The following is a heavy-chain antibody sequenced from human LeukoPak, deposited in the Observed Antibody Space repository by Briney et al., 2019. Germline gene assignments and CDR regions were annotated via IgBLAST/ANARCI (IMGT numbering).Heavy chain of an antibody. Sequence: PGGSLRLSCAASGFTFSSYSMNWVRQAPGKGLEWVSYISSSSTIYYADSVKGRFTISRDNAKNSLYLQMNSLRAEDTAVYYCARDPIAAAGTLDYWGQGTLVTVSS. V-gene: IGHV3-48*01. CDR1: GFTFSSYS. J-gene: IGHJ4*02. CDR2: ISSSSTI. D-gene: IGHD6-13*01. CDR3: ARDPIAAAGTLDY.